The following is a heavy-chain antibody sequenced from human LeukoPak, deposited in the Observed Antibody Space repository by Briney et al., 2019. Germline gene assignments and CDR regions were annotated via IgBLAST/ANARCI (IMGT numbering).Heavy chain of an antibody. CDR2: IWCDGSNK. V-gene: IGHV3-33*06. J-gene: IGHJ4*02. Sequence: GGSLRLSCAASGFTFSSYGMHWVRQAPGKGLEGVAVIWCDGSNKYYADSGKGRFTISRDNSKNTLYLQMNGLRAEDTAVYYCAKDRGKQWLVPLGDFWGQGTLVTVSS. CDR3: AKDRGKQWLVPLGDF. D-gene: IGHD6-19*01. CDR1: GFTFSSYG.